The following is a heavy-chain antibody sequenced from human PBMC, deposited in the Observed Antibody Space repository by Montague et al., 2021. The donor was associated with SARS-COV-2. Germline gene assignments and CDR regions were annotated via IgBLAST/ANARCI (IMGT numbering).Heavy chain of an antibody. J-gene: IGHJ4*02. CDR3: AAGIGNNALAY. Sequence: RLSWSASGFIVSGNYMSWVRQAPGKGLDWVSVIYTGGTTFYAGSVKGRFTISRHNADNTLYLQMNSLRDDDTAVYYCAAGIGNNALAYWGQGTLVTVSS. V-gene: IGHV3-53*04. CDR1: GFIVSGNY. CDR2: IYTGGTT. D-gene: IGHD1-14*01.